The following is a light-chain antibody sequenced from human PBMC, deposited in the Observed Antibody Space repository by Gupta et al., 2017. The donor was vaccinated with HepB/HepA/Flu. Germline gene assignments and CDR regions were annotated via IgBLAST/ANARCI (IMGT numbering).Light chain of an antibody. Sequence: IQMTQSPSYVSASVGDRVTITCRASRFMNSWLGWYQQKPGSAPKLLIYTASNLESGVPSRFSGSRSGTDFTLTISSLQPEDFATYYCQQGATFPITFGGGTKVDIK. V-gene: IGKV1-12*01. CDR1: RFMNSW. CDR2: TAS. J-gene: IGKJ4*01. CDR3: QQGATFPIT.